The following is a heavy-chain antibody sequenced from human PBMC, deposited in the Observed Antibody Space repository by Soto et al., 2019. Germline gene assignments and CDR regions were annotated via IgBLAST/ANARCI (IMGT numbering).Heavy chain of an antibody. V-gene: IGHV1-18*01. Sequence: QFQLVQSGAAVKKPGASVKVSCKASGYTFTSYGISWVRQAPGQGLEWMGWISAYNGNTNYGQKLQGRVTMTTDTYTRTAHMELRRLRSDDTDVYYCARTDLPDFWSGYSQDYWCQVTLVTVSS. CDR1: GYTFTSYG. CDR2: ISAYNGNT. D-gene: IGHD3-3*01. CDR3: ARTDLPDFWSGYSQDY. J-gene: IGHJ4*02.